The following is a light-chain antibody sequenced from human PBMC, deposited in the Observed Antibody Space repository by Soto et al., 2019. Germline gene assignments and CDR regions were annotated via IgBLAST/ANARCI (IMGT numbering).Light chain of an antibody. CDR1: QSVSSY. Sequence: EIVLTQSPATLSLSPGERATLSCRASQSVSSYLAWYQQKPGQAPRLLIYDASNRATGIPTRFSGSGSGTDVTLPIGSLEPEDFAVYYCQQRSNWPIFTFGPGTKVDIK. CDR2: DAS. CDR3: QQRSNWPIFT. J-gene: IGKJ3*01. V-gene: IGKV3-11*01.